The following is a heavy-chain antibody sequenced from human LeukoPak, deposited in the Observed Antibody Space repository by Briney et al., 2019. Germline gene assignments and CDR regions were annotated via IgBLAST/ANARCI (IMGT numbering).Heavy chain of an antibody. J-gene: IGHJ4*02. CDR1: GFTFSSYG. CDR3: AKDSTWAAAFSPFDY. D-gene: IGHD6-13*01. Sequence: GGSLRLSCAASGFTFSSYGMHWVRQAPGKGLEWVAFIRYDGSNKYYADSVKGRFTISRDNSKNTLYLQMNSLRAEDTAVYYCAKDSTWAAAFSPFDYWGQGTLVTVSS. CDR2: IRYDGSNK. V-gene: IGHV3-30*02.